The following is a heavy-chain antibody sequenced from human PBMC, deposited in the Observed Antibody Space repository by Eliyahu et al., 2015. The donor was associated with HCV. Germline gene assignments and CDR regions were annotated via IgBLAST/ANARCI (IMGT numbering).Heavy chain of an antibody. CDR3: TTGAPGGFDYYLDV. D-gene: IGHD3-10*01. CDR1: GFXFGKXW. CDR2: IKSKTDGGTT. V-gene: IGHV3-15*01. J-gene: IGHJ6*03. Sequence: EVQLVESGGGLVKPGGSXRLSCAAXGFXFGKXWMNWVRQAPGKGLEWXXRIKSKTDGGTTDYXAPVKGRFTISRDDSKSTLYLQMNSLKTEDTAVYYCTTGAPGGFDYYLDVWGQGTTVTVSS.